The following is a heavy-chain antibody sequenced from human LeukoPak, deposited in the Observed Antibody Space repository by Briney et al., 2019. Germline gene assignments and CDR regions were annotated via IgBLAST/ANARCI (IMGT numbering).Heavy chain of an antibody. J-gene: IGHJ4*02. CDR3: VKDNPLDY. CDR2: IRYDGNNK. V-gene: IGHV3-30*02. Sequence: GGSLKLSCGASGFTFSNYGMLWVRQAPGKGLEWVAFIRYDGNNKLYADSMKGRFTISRDNSKNTLYLHINSLRAEDTAVYYCVKDNPLDYWGQGTLVIVSS. D-gene: IGHD1-14*01. CDR1: GFTFSNYG.